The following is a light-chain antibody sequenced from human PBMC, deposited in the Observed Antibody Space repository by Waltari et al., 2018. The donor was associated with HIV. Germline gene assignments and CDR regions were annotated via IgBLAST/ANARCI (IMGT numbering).Light chain of an antibody. CDR1: SSDVGGYNF. V-gene: IGLV2-8*01. J-gene: IGLJ2*01. Sequence: QSALTQPPSASGSPGQSVTISCTGTSSDVGGYNFVSWYQPPPGKAPKLMIFEVTKRPSGVPARFSGSKTGNTASLTVSGLQADDEADYYCSSYAGGNNLVFGGGTKLTVL. CDR2: EVT. CDR3: SSYAGGNNLV.